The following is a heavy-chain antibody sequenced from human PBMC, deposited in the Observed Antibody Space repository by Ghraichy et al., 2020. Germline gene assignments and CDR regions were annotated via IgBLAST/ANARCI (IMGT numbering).Heavy chain of an antibody. Sequence: RGSLRLSCEASGFTFSDYYINWIRQAPGKGLEWVSYISSSGDTIDYADSVKGRFTISRDNAKNSLFLQMSSLRADDTAVYYCAVIGVAAVQYYDLDVWGHGTTVTVSS. V-gene: IGHV3-11*01. CDR1: GFTFSDYY. J-gene: IGHJ6*02. CDR3: AVIGVAAVQYYDLDV. D-gene: IGHD6-19*01. CDR2: ISSSGDTI.